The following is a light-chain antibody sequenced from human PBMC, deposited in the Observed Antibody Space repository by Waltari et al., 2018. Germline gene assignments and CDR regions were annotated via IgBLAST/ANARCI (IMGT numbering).Light chain of an antibody. Sequence: EIVLTQSPATLSLSPGERAPPSCRASQRVRSYLAWYQPKPGQAPRLLIYDTSNRAPGIPARFSGSGSGTDFSLSISSLEPEDFAVYYCQQRHNWPLTFGGGTKVEIK. CDR1: QRVRSY. V-gene: IGKV3-11*01. CDR2: DTS. J-gene: IGKJ4*01. CDR3: QQRHNWPLT.